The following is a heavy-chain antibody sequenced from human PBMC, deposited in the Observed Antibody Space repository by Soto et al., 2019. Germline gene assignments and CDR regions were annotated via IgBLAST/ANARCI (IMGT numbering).Heavy chain of an antibody. CDR2: INPISGDT. D-gene: IGHD6-13*01. J-gene: IGHJ5*02. Sequence: QVQLVQSGAEVKKPGASVKVSCKSSGYVFTGYYMHWVRQAPGQGLEWLGWINPISGDTKYAQKFQGWVTMTRDTSSNTVYMELTRLRSDDKAVYYCARDYGAAAGTSLNWFDPWGQGTLVTVSS. V-gene: IGHV1-2*04. CDR3: ARDYGAAAGTSLNWFDP. CDR1: GYVFTGYY.